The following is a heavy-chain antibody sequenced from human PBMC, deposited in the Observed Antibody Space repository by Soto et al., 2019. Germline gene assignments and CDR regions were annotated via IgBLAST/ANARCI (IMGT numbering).Heavy chain of an antibody. J-gene: IGHJ4*01. CDR3: TRVSPDCSDGSCYPLN. V-gene: IGHV3-49*03. CDR2: IRSNIYDGTT. CDR1: GFTFRDYA. Sequence: PGGSLRLSCLASGFTFRDYAISWFRQAPGKGLQWVSFIRSNIYDGTTEYDASVKGRFTISRDDSKTIAYLQMNSLTTEDTAVYYCTRVSPDCSDGSCYPLNWGQGTLVTVSS. D-gene: IGHD2-15*01.